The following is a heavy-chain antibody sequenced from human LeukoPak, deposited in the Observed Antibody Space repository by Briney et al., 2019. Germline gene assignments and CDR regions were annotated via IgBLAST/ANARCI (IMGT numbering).Heavy chain of an antibody. CDR1: GGSFSGYY. D-gene: IGHD3-10*01. Sequence: SETLSLTCAGYGGSFSGYYWSWNRQPPGKGLEWIGEINHSGSTNYNPSLKSRVTISVDTSKNQFSLKLSSVTAADTAVYYCARAAGRVGYYGSGSYYHNFFDYWGQGTLVTVSS. CDR3: ARAAGRVGYYGSGSYYHNFFDY. V-gene: IGHV4-34*01. J-gene: IGHJ4*02. CDR2: INHSGST.